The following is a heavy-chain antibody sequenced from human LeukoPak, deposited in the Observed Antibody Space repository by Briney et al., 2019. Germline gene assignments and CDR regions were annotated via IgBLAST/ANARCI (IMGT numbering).Heavy chain of an antibody. CDR3: ARSWGHVYGGNLDY. Sequence: SVKVSCKASGGTFSSYTISWVRQAPGQGLEWMGRIIPILGIANYAQKFQGRVTITADKSTSTAYMELRSLRSDDTAVYYCARSWGHVYGGNLDYWGQGTLVTVSS. J-gene: IGHJ4*02. CDR1: GGTFSSYT. D-gene: IGHD4-23*01. V-gene: IGHV1-69*02. CDR2: IIPILGIA.